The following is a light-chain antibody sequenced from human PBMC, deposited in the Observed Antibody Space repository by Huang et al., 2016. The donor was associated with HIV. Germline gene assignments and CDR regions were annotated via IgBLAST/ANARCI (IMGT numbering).Light chain of an antibody. CDR3: QQTYTGVT. J-gene: IGKJ1*01. CDR2: AAS. CDR1: QSINTD. Sequence: DIQMTQSPSSLSASVGDRVTITCRASQSINTDLHWFQQKPGKAPKVLISAASTLQSGVPWRFSGGGSGTHFTLTITSLQPEDFATCYCQQTYTGVTFGQGTKVEIK. V-gene: IGKV1-39*01.